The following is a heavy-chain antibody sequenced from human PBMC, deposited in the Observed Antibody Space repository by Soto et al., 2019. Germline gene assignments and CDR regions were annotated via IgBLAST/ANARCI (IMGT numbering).Heavy chain of an antibody. J-gene: IGHJ4*02. Sequence: EVQLVESGGGLVQPGGSLRLSCSASGFTFSSYDMHWVRQGTGKGLEWVSAIGTTGDTYYAGSVKGRFTISRENARNSLYLQMNSLRAVDTALYFCARARGPTLFDYWGQGTLVTVSS. V-gene: IGHV3-13*04. CDR2: IGTTGDT. CDR3: ARARGPTLFDY. CDR1: GFTFSSYD.